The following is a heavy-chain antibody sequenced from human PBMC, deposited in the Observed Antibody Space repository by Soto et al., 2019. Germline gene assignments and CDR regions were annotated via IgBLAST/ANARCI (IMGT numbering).Heavy chain of an antibody. Sequence: SETLSFTCAVYGGSFSGYYWSWIRQPPGKGLEWIGEINHSGSTNYNPSLKSRVTISVDTSKNQFSLKLSSVTAADTAVYYCARSLGKAAGTTYFDYWGQGTLVTVSS. CDR3: ARSLGKAAGTTYFDY. D-gene: IGHD6-13*01. CDR2: INHSGST. CDR1: GGSFSGYY. J-gene: IGHJ4*02. V-gene: IGHV4-34*01.